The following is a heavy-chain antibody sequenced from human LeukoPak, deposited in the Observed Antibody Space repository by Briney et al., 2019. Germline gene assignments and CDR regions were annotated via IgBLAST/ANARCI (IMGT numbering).Heavy chain of an antibody. D-gene: IGHD1-14*01. CDR3: ARGDGSTGLNAFDI. V-gene: IGHV1-8*02. Sequence: ASVKVSCKASGYTFTGYYMHWVRQAPGQGLEWMGWMNPNSGNTGYAQKFQGRVTMTRNTSISTAYMELSSLRSEDTAVYYCARGDGSTGLNAFDIWGQGTMVTVSS. CDR2: MNPNSGNT. J-gene: IGHJ3*02. CDR1: GYTFTGYY.